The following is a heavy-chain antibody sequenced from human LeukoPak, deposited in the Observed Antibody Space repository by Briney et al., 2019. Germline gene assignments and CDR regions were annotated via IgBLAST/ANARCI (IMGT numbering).Heavy chain of an antibody. CDR1: GFTYSSYS. CDR3: ASGVSSTSCYVGY. D-gene: IGHD2-2*01. J-gene: IGHJ4*02. V-gene: IGHV3-48*01. Sequence: GGSLRLSCAASGFTYSSYSMNWVRQAPGKGLEWVSYISSSSSNINYADSVKGRFTISRDNAKNSLYLQMDSLRAEDTAVYYCASGVSSTSCYVGYWGQGTLVTVSS. CDR2: ISSSSSNI.